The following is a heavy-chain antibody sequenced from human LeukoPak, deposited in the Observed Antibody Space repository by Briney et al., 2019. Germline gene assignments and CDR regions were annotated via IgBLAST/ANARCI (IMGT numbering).Heavy chain of an antibody. CDR2: ISSSSRTI. Sequence: PGGSLRLSCAASGFTFSHYTMNWARQAPGKGLEWASDISSSSRTISYADSVKGRFTISRDNAKNSLYLQMNSLRDEDTAVYYCAREKWGAAAGTDYWGQGTLVTVSS. CDR3: AREKWGAAAGTDY. V-gene: IGHV3-48*02. CDR1: GFTFSHYT. D-gene: IGHD6-13*01. J-gene: IGHJ4*02.